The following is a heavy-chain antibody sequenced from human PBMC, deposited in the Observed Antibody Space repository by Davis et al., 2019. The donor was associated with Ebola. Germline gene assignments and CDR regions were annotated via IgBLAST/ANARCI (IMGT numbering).Heavy chain of an antibody. CDR2: IFNSGTA. D-gene: IGHD1-26*01. J-gene: IGHJ4*02. CDR1: GGSISGYQ. CDR3: ARDHMGSLDN. V-gene: IGHV4-59*01. Sequence: MPSETLSLTCTVSGGSISGYQWAWIRQPPGKGLDYVGHIFNSGTASYNSALKSRVTISLDKSSNQFSLKLNSVTAADTAIYFCARDHMGSLDNWGQGTVVAVSS.